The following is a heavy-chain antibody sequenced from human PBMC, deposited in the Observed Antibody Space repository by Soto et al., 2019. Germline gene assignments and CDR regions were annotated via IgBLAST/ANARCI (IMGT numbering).Heavy chain of an antibody. CDR2: ISSSGSTI. D-gene: IGHD3-3*01. CDR1: GFSCSSYE. V-gene: IGHV3-48*03. J-gene: IGHJ4*02. CDR3: ARAPFGVVIEAPYFDY. Sequence: GGSLRLSCAASGFSCSSYEMNWVRQSPGKGLEWVSYISSSGSTIYYADSVKGRFTISRDNAKNSLYLQMNSLRDEDTAVYYCARAPFGVVIEAPYFDYWGQGTLVTVPS.